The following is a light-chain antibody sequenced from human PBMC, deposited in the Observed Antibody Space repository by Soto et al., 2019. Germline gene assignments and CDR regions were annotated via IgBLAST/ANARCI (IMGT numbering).Light chain of an antibody. J-gene: IGLJ1*01. CDR1: DSDVGGYNY. V-gene: IGLV2-14*01. Sequence: QSALTQPAPVSGSPGQSITISCTGTDSDVGGYNYVSWYQQHPGKAPKLMIYEVSNRPSGVSTRFSGSKSGNTASLTISGLQAEDEADYYCSSYTTSSTPYVFGTGTKVTVL. CDR2: EVS. CDR3: SSYTTSSTPYV.